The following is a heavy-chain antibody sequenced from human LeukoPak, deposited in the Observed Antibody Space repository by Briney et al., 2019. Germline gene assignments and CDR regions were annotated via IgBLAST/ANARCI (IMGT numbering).Heavy chain of an antibody. CDR2: INPNSGGT. J-gene: IGHJ6*03. V-gene: IGHV1-2*02. CDR1: GYTFTGYY. Sequence: ASVKVSCKASGYTFTGYYMHWVRQAPGQGLEWMGWINPNSGGTNYAQKFQGRVTMTRDTSIGTAYMELSRLRSDDTAVYYCARSLHLYYYYYYMDAWGKGTTVTVSS. CDR3: ARSLHLYYYYYYMDA.